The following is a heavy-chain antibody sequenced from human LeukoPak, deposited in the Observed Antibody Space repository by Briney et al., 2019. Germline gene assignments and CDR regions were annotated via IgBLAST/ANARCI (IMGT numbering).Heavy chain of an antibody. D-gene: IGHD6-13*01. CDR2: ISYDGSNK. V-gene: IGHV3-30*03. CDR3: ARVGSSWPGGEDY. J-gene: IGHJ4*02. Sequence: GGSLRLSCAASGFTFSSYWMNWARQAPGKGLEWVAVISYDGSNKYYADSVKGRFTISRDNSKNTLYLQMNSLRAEDTAVYYCARVGSSWPGGEDYWGQGTLVTVSS. CDR1: GFTFSSYW.